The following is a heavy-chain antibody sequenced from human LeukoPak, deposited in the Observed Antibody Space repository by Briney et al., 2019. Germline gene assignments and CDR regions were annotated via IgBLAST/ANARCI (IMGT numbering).Heavy chain of an antibody. CDR1: GFTFSSYA. V-gene: IGHV3-64*01. CDR3: ARDSLYGGNSLDY. J-gene: IGHJ4*02. D-gene: IGHD4-23*01. Sequence: GRSLRLSCAASGFTFSSYAMHWVRQAPGKGLEYVSAISSNGGSTYYANSVKGRFTISRDNSKNTLYLQMGSLRAEDMAVYYCARDSLYGGNSLDYWGQGTLVTVSS. CDR2: ISSNGGST.